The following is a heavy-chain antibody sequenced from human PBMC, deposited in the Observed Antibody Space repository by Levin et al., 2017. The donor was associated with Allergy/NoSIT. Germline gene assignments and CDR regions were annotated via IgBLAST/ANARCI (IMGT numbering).Heavy chain of an antibody. V-gene: IGHV2-5*02. CDR3: ARSTAYFDS. Sequence: SGPTLVKPTQTLTLTCTFSGFSLSTSGVGVGWIRQPPGKALEWLAVIYWDDDKRYSPSLKSRLTITKDTSNNQVVLTMTHMDPVDTATYSCARSTAYFDSWGQGTLVTVSS. D-gene: IGHD4-17*01. CDR1: GFSLSTSGVG. J-gene: IGHJ4*02. CDR2: IYWDDDK.